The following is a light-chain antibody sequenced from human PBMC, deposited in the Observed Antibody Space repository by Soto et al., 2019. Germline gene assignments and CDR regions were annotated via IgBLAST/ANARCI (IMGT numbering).Light chain of an antibody. V-gene: IGKV3-11*01. Sequence: IVLTQSPATLSLSPGERATLSCRASQSVTTFLAWYQQKPGQAPRLLIYDASNRATGIPARFSGSGSGTDFTLTLSTLEPEDFAVYYCQQRSNWPPVITFGGGTKVEIK. J-gene: IGKJ4*01. CDR2: DAS. CDR3: QQRSNWPPVIT. CDR1: QSVTTF.